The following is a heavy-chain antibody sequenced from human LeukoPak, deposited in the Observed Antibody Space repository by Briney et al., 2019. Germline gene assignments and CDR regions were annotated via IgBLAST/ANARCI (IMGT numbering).Heavy chain of an antibody. Sequence: SQTLSLTCVISGDRVASNSATWNWIRQSPSRGIEWLGRTYYRAKWFDDFAVSVKTRITIKPDTARNQFSLQMNSVTPDDSAVYYCARDSISAWGRFDHWGQGSLVTVSS. CDR2: TYYRAKWFD. CDR3: ARDSISAWGRFDH. J-gene: IGHJ5*02. V-gene: IGHV6-1*01. D-gene: IGHD6-19*01. CDR1: GDRVASNSAT.